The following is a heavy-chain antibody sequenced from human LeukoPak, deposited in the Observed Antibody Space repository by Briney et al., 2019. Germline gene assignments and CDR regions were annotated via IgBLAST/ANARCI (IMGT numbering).Heavy chain of an antibody. D-gene: IGHD3-3*01. J-gene: IGHJ6*03. CDR3: ARGRWSGYYPYYYYYMDV. CDR2: INPTGGST. V-gene: IGHV1-46*01. Sequence: GASVKVSCKASGYTFTSYYMHWVRQAPGQGLEWMGLINPTGGSTGYAQEFQGRVTITRDTSASTAYMELSSLRSEDMAVYYCARGRWSGYYPYYYYYMDVWGKGTTVTVSS. CDR1: GYTFTSYY.